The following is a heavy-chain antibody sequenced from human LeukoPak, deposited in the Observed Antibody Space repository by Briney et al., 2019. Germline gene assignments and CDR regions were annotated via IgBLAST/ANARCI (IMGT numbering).Heavy chain of an antibody. D-gene: IGHD1-26*01. V-gene: IGHV5-51*01. J-gene: IGHJ3*02. CDR2: IYPGVSDT. CDR3: ARLSGSYYSAFDI. CDR1: EYSFINYW. Sequence: GESLKISCRGSEYSFINYWIGWVRQMPGKGLEWMAIIYPGVSDTRYDPSFKGQVTISADKSINTAYLQWSSLKASDTAMYYCARLSGSYYSAFDIWGQGTMVTVSS.